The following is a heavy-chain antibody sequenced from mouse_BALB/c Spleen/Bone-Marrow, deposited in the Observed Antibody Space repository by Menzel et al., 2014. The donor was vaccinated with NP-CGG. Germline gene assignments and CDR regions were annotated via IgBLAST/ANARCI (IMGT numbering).Heavy chain of an antibody. J-gene: IGHJ4*01. CDR3: TRRGSTMITTGYPMDH. V-gene: IGHV5-6*01. CDR2: INSDGTYT. CDR1: GFTFSNYG. Sequence: EVQLVESGGDLVKPGGSLKLSCAASGFTFSNYGMSWVRQTPDKRLEWVATINSDGTYTYYPDSVKGRFTISRDNAKNTLYLQMSSLKSEDTAMYYCTRRGSTMITTGYPMDHWGQGTSVTVSS. D-gene: IGHD2-4*01.